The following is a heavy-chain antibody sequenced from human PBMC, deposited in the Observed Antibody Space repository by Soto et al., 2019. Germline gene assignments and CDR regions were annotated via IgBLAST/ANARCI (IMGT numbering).Heavy chain of an antibody. Sequence: GGSLRLSCAASGFTFSTYGMHWVRQAPGKGLEWVAVISYDGSNKHYADSVKGRLTISRDNSKNTLYLQMNSLRAEDTAVYYCAKSKYQGSYYGVDVCGQGTTVTVSS. CDR1: GFTFSTYG. V-gene: IGHV3-30*18. J-gene: IGHJ6*02. D-gene: IGHD2-2*01. CDR3: AKSKYQGSYYGVDV. CDR2: ISYDGSNK.